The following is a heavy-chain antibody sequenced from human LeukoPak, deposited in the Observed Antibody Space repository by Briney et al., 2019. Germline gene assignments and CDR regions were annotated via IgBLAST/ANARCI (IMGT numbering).Heavy chain of an antibody. Sequence: GASVKVSCKASGYTFTSYGISWVRQAPGQGLEWMGWISAYNGNTNYAQKLQGRVTMTTDTSTSTAYMELRSLRSDDTAVYYCARGGSYYDFWSGTFDCWGQGTLVTVSS. J-gene: IGHJ4*02. CDR3: ARGGSYYDFWSGTFDC. D-gene: IGHD3-3*01. CDR1: GYTFTSYG. V-gene: IGHV1-18*01. CDR2: ISAYNGNT.